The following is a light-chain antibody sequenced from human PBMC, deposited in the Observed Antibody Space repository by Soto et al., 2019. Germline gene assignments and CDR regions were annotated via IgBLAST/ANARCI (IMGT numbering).Light chain of an antibody. CDR2: GAS. CDR3: QEYDDSPPWT. J-gene: IGKJ1*01. CDR1: QSIGVGS. Sequence: EIVLTQSPGTLSLSPGERAALSCRASQSIGVGSVAWYKQRPGQAPRLLVYGASSRATGVPDRFSGSGSGTDFTLTISRLEPEDFAVYYCQEYDDSPPWTFGQGTKVEIK. V-gene: IGKV3-20*01.